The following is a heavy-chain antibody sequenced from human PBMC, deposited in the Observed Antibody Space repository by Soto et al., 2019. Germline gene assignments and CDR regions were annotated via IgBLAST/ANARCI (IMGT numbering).Heavy chain of an antibody. J-gene: IGHJ4*02. Sequence: EVQLVESGGGLVQPGESLRLSGAGSGFTFRNYNMNWVRQAPGKGLEWVSFISSSGNVIYYADSVKGRFTISKDNAKNSLYLQMNSLRDEDTAVYYCARISEIYERYWGQGTLVTVS. V-gene: IGHV3-48*02. CDR2: ISSSGNVI. D-gene: IGHD1-26*01. CDR1: GFTFRNYN. CDR3: ARISEIYERY.